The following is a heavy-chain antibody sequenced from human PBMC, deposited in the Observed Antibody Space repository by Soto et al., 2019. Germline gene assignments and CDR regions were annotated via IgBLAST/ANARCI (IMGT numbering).Heavy chain of an antibody. CDR3: GIWSSYDFHRVDV. CDR2: IRPSDSYS. J-gene: IGHJ6*01. CDR1: GYSFTSYW. Sequence: GESLKISCKGSGYSFTSYWISWVRQMPGKGLERMWRIRPSDSYSNYSPSFQGHVTITLDKSISTAYLQWSSLEASDTAMFYCGIWSSYDFHRVDVWGQGTTVTVSS. V-gene: IGHV5-10-1*01. D-gene: IGHD3-3*01.